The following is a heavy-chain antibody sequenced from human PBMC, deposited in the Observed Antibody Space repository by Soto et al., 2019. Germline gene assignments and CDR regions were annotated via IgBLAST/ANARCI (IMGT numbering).Heavy chain of an antibody. CDR3: TRDASRDSSARGWFDP. CDR1: GFTFRSFT. Sequence: NPGGSLRLSCAASGFTFRSFTMYWVRQAPGKGLEWVSTISSNSAYIYYTDALRGRFTISRDNAKNSLHLQMNSLRAEDTAVYYCTRDASRDSSARGWFDPWGPGTLVTVSS. J-gene: IGHJ5*02. CDR2: ISSNSAYI. D-gene: IGHD6-13*01. V-gene: IGHV3-21*01.